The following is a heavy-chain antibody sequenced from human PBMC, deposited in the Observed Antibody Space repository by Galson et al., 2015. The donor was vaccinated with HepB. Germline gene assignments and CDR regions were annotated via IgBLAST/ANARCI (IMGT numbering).Heavy chain of an antibody. CDR1: GYRFTDNG. CDR2: ISTNSGNT. V-gene: IGHV1-18*01. J-gene: IGHJ4*02. Sequence: SVKVSCKASGYRFTDNGISWVRQAPGQGLEWMAWISTNSGNTNYAQKFQSRVTVTTDTSTSTAYMELRSLKSEDTAVYFCARDRNYRVDSWGQGTLVTVSS. CDR3: ARDRNYRVDS. D-gene: IGHD1-7*01.